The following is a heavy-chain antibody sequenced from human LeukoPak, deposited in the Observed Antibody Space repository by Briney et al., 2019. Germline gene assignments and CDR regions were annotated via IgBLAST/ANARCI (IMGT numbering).Heavy chain of an antibody. CDR3: ASEYCSGGSCQFDY. Sequence: SETLSPTCTVSGGSISSSSYYWGWTRQPPGKGLEWIGSIYYSGSTYYNPSLKSRVTISVDTSKNQFSLKLSSVTAADTAVYYCASEYCSGGSCQFDYWGQGTLVTVSS. CDR2: IYYSGST. CDR1: GGSISSSSYY. V-gene: IGHV4-39*07. J-gene: IGHJ4*02. D-gene: IGHD2-15*01.